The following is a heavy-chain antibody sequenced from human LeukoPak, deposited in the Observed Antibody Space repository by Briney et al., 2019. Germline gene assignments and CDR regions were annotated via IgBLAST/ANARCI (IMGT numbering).Heavy chain of an antibody. CDR1: GYTLSSYG. J-gene: IGHJ3*02. D-gene: IGHD3-3*01. V-gene: IGHV1-18*04. Sequence: GASVTVSCKAFGYTLSSYGISWLRQAPGQGLEWIGWISGYNYKTKYAQTFQGRVAMTIDTSTKTVSMELRILRSDDTAVYYCARDHEGSPFWRDAFDIWGQGTMVTVSS. CDR2: ISGYNYKT. CDR3: ARDHEGSPFWRDAFDI.